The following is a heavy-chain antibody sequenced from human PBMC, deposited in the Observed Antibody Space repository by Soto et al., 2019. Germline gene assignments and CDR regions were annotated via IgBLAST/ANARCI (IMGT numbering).Heavy chain of an antibody. CDR3: VKDPYAYGSGSYHLHY. J-gene: IGHJ4*02. D-gene: IGHD3-10*01. CDR2: ISYDGDEK. CDR1: GFRFSDYA. Sequence: QVQLVESGGGVVQPGRSLRLACAVSGFRFSDYAMHWVRQAPGKGLEWVTVISYDGDEKSYADYVKGRFTISRDNPKNTLYLQINSLRPEDTAMYFCVKDPYAYGSGSYHLHYWGQGTLVTVSS. V-gene: IGHV3-30*18.